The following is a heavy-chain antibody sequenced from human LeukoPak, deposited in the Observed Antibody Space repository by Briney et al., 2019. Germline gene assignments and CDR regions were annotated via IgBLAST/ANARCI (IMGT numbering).Heavy chain of an antibody. CDR2: IYYSGST. Sequence: SETLSLTCTVSGGSISSGGYYWSWIRQHPGKGLEWIGYIYYSGSTYYNPSLKSRVTISVDTSKNQFSLKLSSVTAADTAVYYCARGAYYDSSGYAGGVAYWGQGTLVTVSS. D-gene: IGHD3-22*01. CDR3: ARGAYYDSSGYAGGVAY. CDR1: GGSISSGGYY. J-gene: IGHJ4*02. V-gene: IGHV4-30-4*08.